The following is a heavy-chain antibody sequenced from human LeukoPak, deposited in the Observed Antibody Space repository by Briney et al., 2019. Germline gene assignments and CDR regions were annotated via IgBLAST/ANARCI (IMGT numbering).Heavy chain of an antibody. V-gene: IGHV4-39*01. CDR3: ARTPDVTLVRGVGLFDP. CDR2: VYYSGFT. D-gene: IGHD3-10*01. J-gene: IGHJ5*02. CDR1: GASISSSNYF. Sequence: PSETLSLTCTVSGASISSSNYFWGWIRQPPGKGLEWIGSVYYSGFTYNNPSLKSRLTISVDTFKNQFSLKLRSVTAADSAVYYCARTPDVTLVRGVGLFDPWGQGTLVTVSS.